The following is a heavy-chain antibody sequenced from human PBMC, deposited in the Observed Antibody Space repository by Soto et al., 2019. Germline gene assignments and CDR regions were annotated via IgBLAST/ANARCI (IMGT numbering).Heavy chain of an antibody. D-gene: IGHD6-13*01. J-gene: IGHJ5*02. CDR3: AREGGPTGIAAAGTRFDP. V-gene: IGHV1-3*01. CDR1: GYTFTSYA. CDR2: INAGNGNT. Sequence: ASVKVSCKGSGYTFTSYAMHWVRQAPGQRLEWMGWINAGNGNTKYSQKFQGRVTITRDTSASTAYMELSSLRSEDTAVYYCAREGGPTGIAAAGTRFDPWGQGTLVTVSS.